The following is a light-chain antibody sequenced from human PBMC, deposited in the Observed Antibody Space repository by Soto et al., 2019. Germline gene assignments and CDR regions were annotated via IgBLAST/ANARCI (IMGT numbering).Light chain of an antibody. V-gene: IGKV1-5*01. J-gene: IGKJ4*01. CDR3: QQYDSYSLT. CDR1: QSIRSF. Sequence: DIQMTQSPSTLSASVGDRVTITCQASQSIRSFLAWYQQKPGKAPKLLISDASNLGSGVPSRFSGSGSGTEFTLTISSLQPDDFATYYCQQYDSYSLTFGGGTKVEIK. CDR2: DAS.